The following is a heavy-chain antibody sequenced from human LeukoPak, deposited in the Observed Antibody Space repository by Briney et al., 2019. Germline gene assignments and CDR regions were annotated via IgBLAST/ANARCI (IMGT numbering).Heavy chain of an antibody. CDR3: ARGSPRMITFGGVIVTLSFDY. CDR2: INPNSGGT. J-gene: IGHJ4*02. Sequence: ASVKVSCKASGYTFTGYYMHWVRQAPGQGLEWMGWINPNSGGTNYAQKFQGRVNMTRDTSISTAYMELSRLRSDDTAVYYCARGSPRMITFGGVIVTLSFDYWGQGTLVTVSS. D-gene: IGHD3-16*02. CDR1: GYTFTGYY. V-gene: IGHV1-2*02.